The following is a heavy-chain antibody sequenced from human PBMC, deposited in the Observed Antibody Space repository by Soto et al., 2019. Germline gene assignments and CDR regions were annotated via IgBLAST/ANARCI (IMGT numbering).Heavy chain of an antibody. CDR1: GGSINSDIYY. V-gene: IGHV4-31*03. CDR3: ALDHWGSGYYHYGMDV. J-gene: IGHJ6*02. Sequence: QVQLQESGPGLVKPSQTLSLTCTVSGGSINSDIYYWSWVRQHPGKGLEWIGYISYSGSTYYNPSLNSRVTISVDSSKNQFSLKLSSVTSADTAGYDCALDHWGSGYYHYGMDVWGQGTTVTVSS. CDR2: ISYSGST. D-gene: IGHD7-27*01.